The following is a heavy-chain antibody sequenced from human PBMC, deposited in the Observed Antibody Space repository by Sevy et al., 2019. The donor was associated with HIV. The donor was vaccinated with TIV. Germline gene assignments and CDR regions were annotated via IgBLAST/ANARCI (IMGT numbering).Heavy chain of an antibody. V-gene: IGHV1-2*02. CDR2: INPNSGDT. CDR3: ARALGTLLSPFDY. J-gene: IGHJ4*02. CDR1: GYTFTGYY. D-gene: IGHD1-26*01. Sequence: ASVKVSCKASGYTFTGYYMHWVRQAPGQGLEWMGWINPNSGDTKYAQKFQGRVTMTRETSISTAYMDLSRLRSDDTAVYYCARALGTLLSPFDYWGQGTLVTVSS.